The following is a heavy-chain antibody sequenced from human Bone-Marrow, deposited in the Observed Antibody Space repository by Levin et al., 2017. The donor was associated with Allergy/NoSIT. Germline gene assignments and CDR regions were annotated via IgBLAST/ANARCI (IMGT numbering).Heavy chain of an antibody. D-gene: IGHD4-17*01. J-gene: IGHJ4*02. V-gene: IGHV3-23*01. CDR1: GFTFSSYT. Sequence: AGGSLRLSCAASGFTFSSYTMTWVRQAPGKGLEWVSGITGSGSSTFSADSVKGRFTISRDNSKSTLYLQMNSLRAEDTAVYYCAKDHIDGDGSDYWGQGTLVTVSS. CDR3: AKDHIDGDGSDY. CDR2: ITGSGSST.